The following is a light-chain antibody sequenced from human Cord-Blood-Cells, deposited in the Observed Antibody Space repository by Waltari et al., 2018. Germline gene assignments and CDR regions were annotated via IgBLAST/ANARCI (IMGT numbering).Light chain of an antibody. CDR2: WAS. V-gene: IGKV4-1*01. CDR3: QQYYSTPYS. CDR1: QSVLYSSNNKNY. Sequence: DIVMTQSPDSLAVSLGERATINRKSSQSVLYSSNNKNYLAWYQQKPGQPPKLLIYWASTRESGVPDRFSGSGCGTDFTLTISSLQAEDVAVDYCQQYYSTPYSFGQGTKLEIK. J-gene: IGKJ2*03.